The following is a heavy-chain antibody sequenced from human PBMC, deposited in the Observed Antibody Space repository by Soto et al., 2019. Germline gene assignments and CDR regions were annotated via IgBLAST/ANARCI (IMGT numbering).Heavy chain of an antibody. J-gene: IGHJ4*02. CDR2: IWSDGDNK. CDR1: GFTFSSYG. V-gene: IGHV3-33*01. Sequence: GGSLRLSCAASGFTFSSYGMHWVRQAPGKGLEWVAVIWSDGDNKYYADSVKGRFTTSRDNSKKTLYLQMDSLRAEDTAVYYSARVFDTYYFDSWGQGNMVTVSS. CDR3: ARVFDTYYFDS. D-gene: IGHD3-9*01.